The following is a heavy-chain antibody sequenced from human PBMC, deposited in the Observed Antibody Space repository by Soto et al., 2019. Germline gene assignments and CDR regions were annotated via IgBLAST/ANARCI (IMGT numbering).Heavy chain of an antibody. D-gene: IGHD2-2*02. V-gene: IGHV5-51*01. CDR3: ARLGGWGHCSNTRCYTFDY. J-gene: IGHJ4*02. CDR1: GYSFISYW. Sequence: GESLKISCKGSGYSFISYWIGWVRQMPGKGLEWMGIIYPGDSDTRYSPSFQGQVTISADKSISTAYLQWSSLKASDTAMYYCARLGGWGHCSNTRCYTFDYWGQGTPVTVSS. CDR2: IYPGDSDT.